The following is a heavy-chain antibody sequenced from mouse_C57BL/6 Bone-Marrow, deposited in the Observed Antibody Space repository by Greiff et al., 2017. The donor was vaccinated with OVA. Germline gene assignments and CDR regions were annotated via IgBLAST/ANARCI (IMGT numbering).Heavy chain of an antibody. CDR1: GYTFTDYE. D-gene: IGHD2-5*01. Sequence: VQGVESGAELVRPGASVTLSCKASGYTFTDYEMHWVKQTPVHGLEWIGAIDPETGGTAYNQKFKGKAILTADKSSSTAYMELRSLTSEDSAVYYCTRDYSNYLFAYWGQGTLVTVSA. CDR2: IDPETGGT. V-gene: IGHV1-15*01. J-gene: IGHJ3*01. CDR3: TRDYSNYLFAY.